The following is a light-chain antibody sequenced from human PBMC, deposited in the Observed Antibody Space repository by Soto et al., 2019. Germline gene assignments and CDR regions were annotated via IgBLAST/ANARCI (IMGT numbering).Light chain of an antibody. Sequence: EMVLTQSPGTLSLSPGERATLSCRASQSVSSSYLAWYQQKPGQAPRLLIYGASSRATGIPDRFSGSGSGTQFTVTITVLAPEVLAVYYGPQYDSSPRPFGEGPRWRSN. J-gene: IGKJ4*01. V-gene: IGKV3-20*01. CDR2: GAS. CDR3: PQYDSSPRP. CDR1: QSVSSSY.